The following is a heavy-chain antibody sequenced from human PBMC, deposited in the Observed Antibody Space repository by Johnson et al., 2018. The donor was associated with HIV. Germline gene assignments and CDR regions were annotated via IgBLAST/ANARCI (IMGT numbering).Heavy chain of an antibody. CDR2: INSKTDGGTT. CDR3: STDRYSGYVGI. J-gene: IGHJ3*02. CDR1: GFTFSNAW. D-gene: IGHD5-12*01. Sequence: VQLVESGGGVVQPGRSLRLSCAASGFTFSNAWMSWVRQAPGKGLEWVGRINSKTDGGTTDYVAPVKGRFTISRDDSKNTIYLQMNSLKTEDTAVYYCSTDRYSGYVGIWGQGTMVTVSS. V-gene: IGHV3-15*01.